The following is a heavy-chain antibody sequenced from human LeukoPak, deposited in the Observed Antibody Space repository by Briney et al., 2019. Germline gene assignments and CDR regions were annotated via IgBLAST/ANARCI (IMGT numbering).Heavy chain of an antibody. CDR2: IYYSGST. V-gene: IGHV4-39*01. CDR3: ARHLRLRLGESPNWFDP. CDR1: GGSISSSSYY. Sequence: SETLSLTCTVSGGSISSSSYYWGWIRQPPGKGLEWIGRIYYSGSTYYNPSLKSRVTISVDRSKNQFSVKLSSVTAADTAVYYCARHLRLRLGESPNWFDPWGQGTLVTVSS. J-gene: IGHJ5*02. D-gene: IGHD3-16*01.